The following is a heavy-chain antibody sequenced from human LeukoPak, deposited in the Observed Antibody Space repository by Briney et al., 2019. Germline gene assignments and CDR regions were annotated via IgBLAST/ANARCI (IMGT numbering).Heavy chain of an antibody. V-gene: IGHV1-8*01. CDR2: MNPNSGNT. J-gene: IGHJ4*02. D-gene: IGHD5-18*01. CDR3: ARGTDRYGYIH. CDR1: GYTFTSYD. Sequence: GASAKVSCKASGYTFTSYDINWVRQATGQGLEWMGWMNPNSGNTGYAQKFQGRVTMTRNTSISTAYMELSSLRSEDTAGYYCARGTDRYGYIHWGQGTLVTVSS.